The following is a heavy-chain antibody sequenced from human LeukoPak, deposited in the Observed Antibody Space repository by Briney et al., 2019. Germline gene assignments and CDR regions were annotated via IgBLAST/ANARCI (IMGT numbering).Heavy chain of an antibody. D-gene: IGHD2-2*02. V-gene: IGHV4-59*08. CDR3: ARVRGYCSSTSCYTGGDFDH. J-gene: IGHJ4*02. CDR1: GGSISSYY. CDR2: IYYSGST. Sequence: SETLSLTCTVSGGSISSYYWSWIRQPPGKGLEWIGYIYYSGSTNYNPSLKSRVTISVDTSKNQFSLKLSSVTAADTAVYYCARVRGYCSSTSCYTGGDFDHWGQGTLVTVSS.